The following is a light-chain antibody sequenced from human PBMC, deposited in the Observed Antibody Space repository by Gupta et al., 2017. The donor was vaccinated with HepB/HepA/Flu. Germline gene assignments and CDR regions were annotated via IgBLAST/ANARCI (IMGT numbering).Light chain of an antibody. CDR1: SGSIASNY. J-gene: IGLJ3*02. V-gene: IGLV6-57*02. CDR2: EDN. Sequence: NFMLTQPHSVSESPGKTVTISCTGSSGSIASNYVQWYQQRPGSAPTTVIYEDNQRPSGVPDRFSGSIDSSSNSASLTISGLKTEDEADDYCQSYDSSNPWVFGGGTKLTVL. CDR3: QSYDSSNPWV.